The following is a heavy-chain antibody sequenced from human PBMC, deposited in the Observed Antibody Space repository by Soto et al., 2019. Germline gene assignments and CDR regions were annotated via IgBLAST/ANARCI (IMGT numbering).Heavy chain of an antibody. D-gene: IGHD1-26*01. CDR2: ISSGSKTI. V-gene: IGHV3-48*02. CDR1: GFTFSSYS. CDR3: AREDILGARSFDY. Sequence: TVGSLRLSCAASGFTFSSYSVNWVRQAPGKGLEWVSYISSGSKTIFYADSVKGRFTVSRDNAKNSQYLQMNSLRDEDTAVYYCAREDILGARSFDYWGQGTLVTV. J-gene: IGHJ4*02.